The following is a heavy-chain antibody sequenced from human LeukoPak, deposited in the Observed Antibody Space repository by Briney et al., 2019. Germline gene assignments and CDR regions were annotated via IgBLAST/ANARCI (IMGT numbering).Heavy chain of an antibody. CDR2: IWYDGSNK. CDR3: ARDSTGYWYFDL. CDR1: GFTFSSYG. D-gene: IGHD3-3*02. Sequence: GGSLRLSCAASGFTFSSYGMHWVRQAPGKGLEWVAVIWYDGSNKYYADSVKGRFTISRDNSKNTLYLQMNSLRAEDTAVYYCARDSTGYWYFDLWGRGTLVSVSS. V-gene: IGHV3-33*01. J-gene: IGHJ2*01.